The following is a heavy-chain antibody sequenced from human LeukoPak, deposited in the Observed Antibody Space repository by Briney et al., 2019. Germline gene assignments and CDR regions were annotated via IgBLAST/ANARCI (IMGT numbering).Heavy chain of an antibody. CDR3: AKGHYYGSGSLDY. CDR2: ISYDGSNK. J-gene: IGHJ4*02. Sequence: GGSLRLSCAASGSTFSSYAMHWVRQAPGKGLEWVAVISYDGSNKYYADSVKGRFTISRDNSKNTLYLQMNSLRAEDTAVYYCAKGHYYGSGSLDYWGQGTLVTVSS. V-gene: IGHV3-30*04. CDR1: GSTFSSYA. D-gene: IGHD3-10*01.